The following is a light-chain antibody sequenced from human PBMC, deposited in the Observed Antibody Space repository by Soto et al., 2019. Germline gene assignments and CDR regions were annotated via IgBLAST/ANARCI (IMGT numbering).Light chain of an antibody. V-gene: IGLV2-11*01. CDR3: CSYAGSYTFV. CDR2: DVT. J-gene: IGLJ1*01. Sequence: VLTQPRSVSGSPGQSVTISCTGTSSDVGVYDYVSWYQQHPGKAPKLMIYDVTKRPSGVPDRFSGSKSANTASLTISGLQAEDEADYYCCSYAGSYTFVFGTGTKVTVL. CDR1: SSDVGVYDY.